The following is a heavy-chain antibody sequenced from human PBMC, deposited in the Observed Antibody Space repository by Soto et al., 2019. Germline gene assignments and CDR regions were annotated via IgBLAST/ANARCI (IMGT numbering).Heavy chain of an antibody. V-gene: IGHV3-23*01. J-gene: IGHJ4*02. CDR1: GFTFSSYA. CDR3: AKDLSPSYNFWSGYPVGYYFDY. CDR2: ISGSGGST. Sequence: SGGSLRLSCAAAGFTFSSYAMSWVRQAPGKGLEWVSAISGSGGSTYYADSVKGRFTISRDNSKNTLYLQMNSLRAEDTAVYYCAKDLSPSYNFWSGYPVGYYFDYWGQGTLVTVSS. D-gene: IGHD3-3*01.